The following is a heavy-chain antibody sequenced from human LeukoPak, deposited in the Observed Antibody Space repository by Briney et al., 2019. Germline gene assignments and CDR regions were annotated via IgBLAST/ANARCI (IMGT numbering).Heavy chain of an antibody. CDR1: GGSISSYY. V-gene: IGHV4-59*01. CDR3: ARSDCSGGSCYWYEFDY. D-gene: IGHD2-15*01. Sequence: SETLSLTCTVSGGSISSYYWSWIRQPPGKGLEWIGYIYYSGSTNYNPSLKSRVTISVDTSKNQFSLKLSSVTAADTAVYYCARSDCSGGSCYWYEFDYWGQGTLVTVSS. J-gene: IGHJ4*02. CDR2: IYYSGST.